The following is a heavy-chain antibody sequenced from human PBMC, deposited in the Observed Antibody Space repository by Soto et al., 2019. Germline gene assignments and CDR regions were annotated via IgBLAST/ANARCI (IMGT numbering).Heavy chain of an antibody. CDR3: ARLNYDSSGYYYAGNWFDP. J-gene: IGHJ5*02. CDR1: GGSISSSSYY. D-gene: IGHD3-22*01. CDR2: IYYSGST. Sequence: SETLSLTCTVSGGSISSSSYYWGWIRQPPGKGLEWIGSIYYSGSTYYNPSLKSRVTISVDTSKNQFSLKLSSVTAADTAVYYCARLNYDSSGYYYAGNWFDPWGQGTLVTVSS. V-gene: IGHV4-39*01.